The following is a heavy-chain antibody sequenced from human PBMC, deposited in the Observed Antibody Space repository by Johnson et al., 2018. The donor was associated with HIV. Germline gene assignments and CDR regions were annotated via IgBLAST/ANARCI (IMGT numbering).Heavy chain of an antibody. J-gene: IGHJ3*02. Sequence: VQLVESGGGLVQPGGSLRLSCAASGFTFSSYDMHWVRQATGKGLEWVSAIGTAGDTYYPGSVKGRFTISRENAKNSLYLQMNSLRAEDTAVYYCARGHSPDAFDIWGQGTIVTVSS. CDR3: ARGHSPDAFDI. D-gene: IGHD6-13*01. CDR1: GFTFSSYD. CDR2: IGTAGDT. V-gene: IGHV3-13*01.